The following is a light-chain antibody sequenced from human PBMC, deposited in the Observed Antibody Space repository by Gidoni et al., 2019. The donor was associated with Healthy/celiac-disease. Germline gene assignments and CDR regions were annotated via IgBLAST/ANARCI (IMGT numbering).Light chain of an antibody. CDR2: QDD. J-gene: IGLJ1*01. CDR3: QAWDTSTGV. V-gene: IGLV3-1*01. CDR1: KLVSKF. Sequence: YERTQPPSVCVSPGQAASITCSGHKLVSKFVSWYQQKTGQAPVLVISQDDIRPSGISERFSGSTSANTATLTISGTQAMDAADYFCQAWDTSTGVFGTGTTVTVL.